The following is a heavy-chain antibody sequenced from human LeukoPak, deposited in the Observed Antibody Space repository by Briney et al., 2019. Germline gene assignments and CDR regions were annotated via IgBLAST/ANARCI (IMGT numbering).Heavy chain of an antibody. J-gene: IGHJ2*01. CDR1: GFTFSSYV. V-gene: IGHV3-23*01. Sequence: GGSLRLSCAVSGFTFSSYVMSWVRQAPGKGLEWVSAISGSGGSTYYADSVKGRFTISRDNSKNTLYLQMNSLRAEDTAVYYCAKIAAAGPYWYFDLWGRGTLVTVSS. D-gene: IGHD6-13*01. CDR2: ISGSGGST. CDR3: AKIAAAGPYWYFDL.